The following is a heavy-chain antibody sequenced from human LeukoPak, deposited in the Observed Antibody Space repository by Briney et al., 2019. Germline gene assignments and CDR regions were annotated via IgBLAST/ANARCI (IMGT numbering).Heavy chain of an antibody. D-gene: IGHD2-2*01. Sequence: SETLSLTCTVSGGSISSGGYYWSWIRQHPGKGLEWIGYIYNSGNTYYNPSLKSRLTISVDTSKNQFSLKLNSVTAADTAVYYCARAEYCSSTSCYGSTWFDPWGQGTLVTVSS. CDR1: GGSISSGGYY. CDR2: IYNSGNT. V-gene: IGHV4-31*03. CDR3: ARAEYCSSTSCYGSTWFDP. J-gene: IGHJ5*02.